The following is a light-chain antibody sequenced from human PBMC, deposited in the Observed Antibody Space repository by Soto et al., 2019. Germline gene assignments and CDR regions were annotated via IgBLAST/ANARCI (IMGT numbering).Light chain of an antibody. V-gene: IGKV3-20*01. CDR3: QQYGTSPFT. CDR1: QSVSSSY. Sequence: EIVLTQSPGTLSLSPGERATLSCRASQSVSSSYLAWHQQKPGQAPRLLISAASSRATGLPDRFSGSGSGTDFTLTISRLEPEDFAVYYCQQYGTSPFTFGPGTKVYI. CDR2: AAS. J-gene: IGKJ3*01.